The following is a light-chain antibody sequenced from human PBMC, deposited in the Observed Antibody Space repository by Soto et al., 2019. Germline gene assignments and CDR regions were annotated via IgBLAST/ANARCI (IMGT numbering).Light chain of an antibody. CDR2: AAS. CDR1: QSVSSN. V-gene: IGKV3-15*01. CDR3: QQYNNWPPWT. Sequence: EIVLTQSPATLSVSPGERATLSCRASQSVSSNLDWYKQKPGQAPRLLIYAASSRTTGIPTRFSGSGSGTEFTLTISSLQSEYFAVYYCQQYNNWPPWTFGQGTKVEIK. J-gene: IGKJ1*01.